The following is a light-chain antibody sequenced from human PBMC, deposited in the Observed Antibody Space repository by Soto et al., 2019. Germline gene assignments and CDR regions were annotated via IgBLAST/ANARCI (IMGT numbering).Light chain of an antibody. CDR3: QQRSNWPRT. CDR1: QSVSSY. Sequence: EIVLTQSPVTLSVSPGERATLSCRASQSVSSYLAWYQQKPGQAPRLLIYDASNRATGIPARFSGSGSGTDFTLTISSLEPEDFAVYYCQQRSNWPRTFGQGTKV. V-gene: IGKV3-11*01. CDR2: DAS. J-gene: IGKJ1*01.